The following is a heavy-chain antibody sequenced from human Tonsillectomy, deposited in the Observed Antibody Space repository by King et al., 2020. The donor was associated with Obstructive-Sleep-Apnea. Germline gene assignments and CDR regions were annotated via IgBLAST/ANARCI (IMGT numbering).Heavy chain of an antibody. CDR1: GFTFSSYA. V-gene: IGHV3-23*04. CDR2: ISGSGVST. Sequence: VQLVESGGGLVQPGGSLRLSCAASGFTFSSYAMSWCRQSPGKGLEWVSAISGSGVSTYYADSVKGRFTISRDNSKNTLYLQMNSLRAEDTAVYYCAKDRGIARPHDYWGQGTLVTVSS. CDR3: AKDRGIARPHDY. D-gene: IGHD6-13*01. J-gene: IGHJ4*02.